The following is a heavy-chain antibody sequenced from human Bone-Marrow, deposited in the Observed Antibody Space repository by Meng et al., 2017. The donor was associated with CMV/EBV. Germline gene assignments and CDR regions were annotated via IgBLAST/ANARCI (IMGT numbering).Heavy chain of an antibody. CDR1: GFTFDDYA. Sequence: SLRLSCAASGFTFDDYAMHWVRQAPGKGLEWVSGISWNSGSIGYADSVKGRFTISRDNAKSSLYLQMDSLRAEDTALYYCAKDTYSGSYFDYWGQGTVVTVSS. V-gene: IGHV3-9*01. CDR2: ISWNSGSI. CDR3: AKDTYSGSYFDY. D-gene: IGHD1-26*01. J-gene: IGHJ4*02.